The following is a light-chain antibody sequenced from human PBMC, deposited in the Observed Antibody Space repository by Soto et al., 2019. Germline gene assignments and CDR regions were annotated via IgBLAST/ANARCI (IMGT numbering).Light chain of an antibody. J-gene: IGKJ1*01. Sequence: DIQLTQSPPTLSASVGDRVTITCRASQSIRYYLAWYQQMPGKAPKLLIYGASSLQSGVPSRFSGSGSGTEFTLTISSLQPDDFANYICQHHNSYSQTFGQGTKVEIK. CDR3: QHHNSYSQT. CDR1: QSIRYY. V-gene: IGKV1-5*01. CDR2: GAS.